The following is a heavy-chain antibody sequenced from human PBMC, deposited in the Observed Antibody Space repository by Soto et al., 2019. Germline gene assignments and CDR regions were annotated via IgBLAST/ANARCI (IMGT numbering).Heavy chain of an antibody. CDR3: ARGDIVVVPAASPRNYYYYYGMDV. CDR2: IIPIFGTA. D-gene: IGHD2-2*01. CDR1: GGTFSSYA. Sequence: QVQLVQSGAEVKKPGSSVKVSCKASGGTFSSYAISWVRQAPGQGLEWMGGIIPIFGTANYAQKFQGRVTITADESTSTAYMELSRLRSEDTAVYYCARGDIVVVPAASPRNYYYYYGMDVWGQGTTVTVSS. J-gene: IGHJ6*02. V-gene: IGHV1-69*01.